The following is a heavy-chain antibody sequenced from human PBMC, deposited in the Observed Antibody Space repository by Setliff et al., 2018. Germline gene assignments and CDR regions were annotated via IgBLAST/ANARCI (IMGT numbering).Heavy chain of an antibody. J-gene: IGHJ6*03. CDR1: GGSIGSGGYY. D-gene: IGHD3-3*01. V-gene: IGHV4-31*03. CDR2: IYYSGRTS. CDR3: ARMSGFLYMDV. Sequence: PSETLSLTCTFSGGSIGSGGYYWSWIRQHPGKGLEWIGYIYYSGRTSYYNPSLKSRVTRSLDKSKGQFFLNLNSVTAADPAVYYCARMSGFLYMDVWGKGTPVTVSS.